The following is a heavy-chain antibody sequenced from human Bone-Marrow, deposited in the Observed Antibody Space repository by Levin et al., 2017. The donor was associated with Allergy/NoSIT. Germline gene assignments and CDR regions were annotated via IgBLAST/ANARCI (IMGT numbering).Heavy chain of an antibody. CDR1: GFNFNTYA. J-gene: IGHJ4*02. CDR2: ISYDGIDK. Sequence: GGSLRLSCAASGFNFNTYAMHWVRQAPGEGLEWVAVISYDGIDKYYGDFVKGRFTVSRDNSQNTLYLQMNSLTPEDTAIYYCARAPGQFDYWGQGTLLTVSS. CDR3: ARAPGQFDY. V-gene: IGHV3-30*04.